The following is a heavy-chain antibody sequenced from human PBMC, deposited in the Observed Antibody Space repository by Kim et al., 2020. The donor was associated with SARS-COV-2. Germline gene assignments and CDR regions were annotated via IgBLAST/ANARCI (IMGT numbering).Heavy chain of an antibody. V-gene: IGHV3-53*01. Sequence: YADSVKGRFTISRDNSKNTLYLQMNSLRAEDTAVYYCARDYGGNSGYFQHWGQGTLVTVSS. D-gene: IGHD4-17*01. J-gene: IGHJ1*01. CDR3: ARDYGGNSGYFQH.